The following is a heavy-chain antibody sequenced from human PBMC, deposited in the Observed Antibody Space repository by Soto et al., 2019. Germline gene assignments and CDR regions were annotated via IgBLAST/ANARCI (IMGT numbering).Heavy chain of an antibody. J-gene: IGHJ5*02. D-gene: IGHD3-10*02. CDR3: TTRRASGDGAMLGGYGFDP. CDR1: GGAISSGDYY. Sequence: QVQLQESGPGLVKPSQTLSLTCTVSGGAISSGDYYWNWIRQSPGKGLEWIGYIYYSGSTYYTPSRRSRSSMSVSPSTAQFILALTSVTAADAAVYYGTTRRASGDGAMLGGYGFDPWGQGTLVTVSS. CDR2: IYYSGST. V-gene: IGHV4-30-4*01.